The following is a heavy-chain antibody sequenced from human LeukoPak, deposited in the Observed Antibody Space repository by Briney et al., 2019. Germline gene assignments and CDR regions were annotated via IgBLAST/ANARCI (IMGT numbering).Heavy chain of an antibody. CDR1: GFTFSSYA. J-gene: IGHJ4*02. CDR3: AREWRYYYDSSGYYYDY. Sequence: GGSLRLSCAASGFTFSSYAMSWVRQAPGKGLEWVSYISSSSSTIYYADSVKGRFTISRDNAKNSLYLQMNSLRDEDTAVYYCAREWRYYYDSSGYYYDYWGQGTLVTVSS. V-gene: IGHV3-48*02. D-gene: IGHD3-22*01. CDR2: ISSSSSTI.